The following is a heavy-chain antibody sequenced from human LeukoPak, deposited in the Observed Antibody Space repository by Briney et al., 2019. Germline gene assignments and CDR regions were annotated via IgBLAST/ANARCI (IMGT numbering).Heavy chain of an antibody. CDR1: GFTFTNYP. CDR2: LWSDGIKT. CDR3: ATPLDYYDSSGYHQGGD. D-gene: IGHD3-22*01. Sequence: GGSLRLSCAASGFTFTNYPMHWVRQAPGKGLEWVAVLWSDGIKTDYADSVKGRFTISRDNAKNSLYLQMNSLRAEDTAVYFCATPLDYYDSSGYHQGGDWGQGTLVTVSS. J-gene: IGHJ4*02. V-gene: IGHV3-33*03.